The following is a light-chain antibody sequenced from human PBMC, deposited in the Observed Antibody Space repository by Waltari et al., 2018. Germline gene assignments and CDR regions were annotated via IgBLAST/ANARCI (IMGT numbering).Light chain of an antibody. CDR3: QSLDDSLRGSV. CDR1: TSHIGAED. CDR2: SNI. Sequence: QSVLTQPPSVSGAPGPGVTLFCTGHTSHIGAEDVHSYRQIPGKAPEVVIYSNINRPAGVPDRFSGSKSGTSASLAITGLQAEDEADYYCQSLDDSLRGSVFGGGTKLTVL. J-gene: IGLJ3*02. V-gene: IGLV1-40*01.